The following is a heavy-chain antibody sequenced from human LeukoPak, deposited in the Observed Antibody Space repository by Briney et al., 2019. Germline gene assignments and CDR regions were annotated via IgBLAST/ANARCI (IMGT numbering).Heavy chain of an antibody. D-gene: IGHD4-23*01. V-gene: IGHV3-23*01. J-gene: IGHJ4*02. CDR1: GFTPSSYV. Sequence: GGSLRLSCAASGFTPSSYVMSWVRQAPGKGLEWVSGISGSGGSTNYADSVKGRFTISRDNSKNTLYLQMNSLRADDTAVFYCAKCPGYGGNSPFDYWGQGTLVTVSS. CDR3: AKCPGYGGNSPFDY. CDR2: ISGSGGST.